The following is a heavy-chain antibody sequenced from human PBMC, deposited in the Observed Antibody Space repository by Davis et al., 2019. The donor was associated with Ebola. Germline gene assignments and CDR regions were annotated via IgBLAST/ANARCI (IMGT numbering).Heavy chain of an antibody. D-gene: IGHD5-24*01. J-gene: IGHJ6*02. CDR3: ERVGYRGYYGMDV. CDR2: IIPILGIA. Sequence: AASVKVSCKASGGTFSSYAISWVRQAPGQGLEWMGRIIPILGIANYAQKFQGRVTITADKSTSTAYMELSSLRSKDTAVYYCERVGYRGYYGMDVWGQGTTVTVSS. V-gene: IGHV1-69*04. CDR1: GGTFSSYA.